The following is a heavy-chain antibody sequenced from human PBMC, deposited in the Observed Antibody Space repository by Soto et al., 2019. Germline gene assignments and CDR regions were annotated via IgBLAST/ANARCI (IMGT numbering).Heavy chain of an antibody. CDR2: IYFNGNT. Sequence: SETLSLTCTVSAASFSKYYWSWIRQPPGKELEWIGYIYFNGNTNYNPSLKGRVTISIDTSKKQISLNLTSVTDADTAVYYCASVTFGGVVLAHWGQGTLVTVSS. CDR1: AASFSKYY. D-gene: IGHD3-16*01. V-gene: IGHV4-59*01. J-gene: IGHJ4*02. CDR3: ASVTFGGVVLAH.